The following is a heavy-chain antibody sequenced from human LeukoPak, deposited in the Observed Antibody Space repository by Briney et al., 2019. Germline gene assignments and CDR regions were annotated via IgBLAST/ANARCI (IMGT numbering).Heavy chain of an antibody. J-gene: IGHJ4*02. CDR3: AKDEEYSTSWSRGYFDY. V-gene: IGHV3-33*06. CDR2: IWYDGSNK. CDR1: RFTFSSYG. D-gene: IGHD6-13*01. Sequence: PGGSLRLSCAASRFTFSSYGMHWVRQAPGKGLEWVAVIWYDGSNKYYADSVKGRFTISRDNSQNTLYLQMNSLRAEDTAVYYCAKDEEYSTSWSRGYFDYWGQGTLVTVSS.